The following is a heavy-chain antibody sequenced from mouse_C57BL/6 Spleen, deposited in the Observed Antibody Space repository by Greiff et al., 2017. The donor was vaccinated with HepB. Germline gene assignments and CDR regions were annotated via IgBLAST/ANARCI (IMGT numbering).Heavy chain of an antibody. CDR1: GYTFTSYW. D-gene: IGHD2-4*01. CDR3: TRGDYDGHYFDY. CDR2: IYPGSGST. V-gene: IGHV1-55*01. Sequence: QVQLQQPGAELVKPGASVKMSCKASGYTFTSYWITWVKQRPGQGLEWIGDIYPGSGSTNYNEKFKSKATLTVDTSSSTAYMQLSSLTSEDSAVYYCTRGDYDGHYFDYWGQGTTLTVSS. J-gene: IGHJ2*01.